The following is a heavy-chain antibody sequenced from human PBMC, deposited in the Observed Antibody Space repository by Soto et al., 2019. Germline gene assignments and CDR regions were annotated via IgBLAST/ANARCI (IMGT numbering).Heavy chain of an antibody. CDR3: ARDLHYGDYYYYYGMDV. CDR1: GFTFSSYA. CDR2: ISYDGSNK. D-gene: IGHD4-17*01. V-gene: IGHV3-30-3*01. J-gene: IGHJ6*02. Sequence: GESLKISCAASGFTFSSYAMHWVRQAPGKGLEWVAVISYDGSNKYYADSVKGRFTISRDNSKNKLYLQMNSLRAEDTAVYYCARDLHYGDYYYYYGMDVWGQGTTVTVSS.